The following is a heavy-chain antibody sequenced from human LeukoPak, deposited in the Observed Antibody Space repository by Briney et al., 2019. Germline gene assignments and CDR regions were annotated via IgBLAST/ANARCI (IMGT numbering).Heavy chain of an antibody. CDR1: GGSISSYY. J-gene: IGHJ4*02. CDR3: ATAPVRGVTTSDY. D-gene: IGHD3-10*01. CDR2: IYYSGST. V-gene: IGHV4-59*08. Sequence: PSETLSLTCTVSGGSISSYYWSWIRQPPGKGLEWIGYIYYSGSTNYNPSLKSRVTISVDTSKNQFSLKLSSVTAADTAVYYCATAPVRGVTTSDYWGQGTLVTVSS.